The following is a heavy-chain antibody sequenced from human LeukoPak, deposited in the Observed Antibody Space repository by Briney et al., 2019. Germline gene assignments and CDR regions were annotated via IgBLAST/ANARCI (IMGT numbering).Heavy chain of an antibody. J-gene: IGHJ6*03. CDR1: GGSISSCSYY. D-gene: IGHD2-2*03. CDR3: ARDLYGSGYCSSTSCQRWDYYYYMDV. Sequence: SETLSLTCTVSGGSISSCSYYWSWIRQPAGKGLEWIGRIYTSGSTNYHPSLKSRVTISVDTSKNQFSLKLSSVTAADTAVYYCARDLYGSGYCSSTSCQRWDYYYYMDVWGKGTTVTVSS. CDR2: IYTSGST. V-gene: IGHV4-61*02.